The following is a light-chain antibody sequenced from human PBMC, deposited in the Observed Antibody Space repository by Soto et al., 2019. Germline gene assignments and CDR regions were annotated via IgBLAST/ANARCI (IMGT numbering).Light chain of an antibody. CDR2: EDN. V-gene: IGLV6-57*04. Sequence: NFMLTQPHSVSESPGQTVTISCTRSSGSIASNYVQWYQQRPGSAPTTVIYEDNQRPSGVPDRFSGSIDSSSNSASLTISGLKAEDEADYYCQSYDSSNHEVFGTGTKLTVL. CDR1: SGSIASNY. J-gene: IGLJ1*01. CDR3: QSYDSSNHEV.